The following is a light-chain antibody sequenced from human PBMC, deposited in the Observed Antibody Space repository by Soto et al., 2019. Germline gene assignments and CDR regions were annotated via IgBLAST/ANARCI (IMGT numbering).Light chain of an antibody. J-gene: IGLJ1*01. Sequence: QSVLTQPASVSVSPGKSITISCTGTSGDIGSYNRVSWYQQHPGKAPKLIIYEVTDRPSRVSNRFSGSKSGNTASLTISGLQAEDEAEYYCSSYTNINTRACVFGTGTQVTVL. CDR3: SSYTNINTRACV. V-gene: IGLV2-14*01. CDR2: EVT. CDR1: SGDIGSYNR.